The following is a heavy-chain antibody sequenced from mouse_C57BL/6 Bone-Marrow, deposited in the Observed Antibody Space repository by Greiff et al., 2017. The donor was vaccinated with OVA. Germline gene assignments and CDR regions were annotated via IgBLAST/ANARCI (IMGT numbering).Heavy chain of an antibody. Sequence: VQLQQPGTELVKPGASVKLSCKASGYTFTSYWMHWVKQRPGQGLEWIGNINPSNGGTNYNEKFKSKATLTVDKSSSTAYMQLSSLTSEDSAVYYCARGRELGYWYFDVWGTGTTVTVSS. D-gene: IGHD4-1*01. CDR3: ARGRELGYWYFDV. J-gene: IGHJ1*03. CDR1: GYTFTSYW. CDR2: INPSNGGT. V-gene: IGHV1-53*01.